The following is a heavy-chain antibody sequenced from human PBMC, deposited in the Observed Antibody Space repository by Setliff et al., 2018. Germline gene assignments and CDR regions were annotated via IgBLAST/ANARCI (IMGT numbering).Heavy chain of an antibody. CDR2: VYSSGSP. CDR1: GASISGSAYY. CDR3: ARDPLTTNRRRAFDI. V-gene: IGHV4-39*07. J-gene: IGHJ3*02. Sequence: SETLSLTCNVSGASISGSAYYWGWIRQPPGKGLEWIGSVYSSGSPYYNPSLKSRVTISMDTSKNQFSLKLSSVTAADTAVYYCARDPLTTNRRRAFDIWGQGTMVTVSS. D-gene: IGHD4-17*01.